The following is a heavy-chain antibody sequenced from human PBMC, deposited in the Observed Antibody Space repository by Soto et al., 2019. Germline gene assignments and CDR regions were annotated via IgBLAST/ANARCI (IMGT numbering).Heavy chain of an antibody. J-gene: IGHJ5*02. D-gene: IGHD2-2*01. Sequence: VASVKVSCKASGYTFTNYGISWVRQAPGQGLGWMGWINPYKGNTIYAQKFQGRVTLTTDTSTNTAYMELRSLTSDDTAVYYCARRPSADWFDPWGQGTLVTVSS. CDR3: ARRPSADWFDP. V-gene: IGHV1-18*01. CDR1: GYTFTNYG. CDR2: INPYKGNT.